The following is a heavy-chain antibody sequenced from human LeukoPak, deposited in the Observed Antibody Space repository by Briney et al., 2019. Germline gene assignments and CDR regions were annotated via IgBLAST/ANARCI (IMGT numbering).Heavy chain of an antibody. V-gene: IGHV3-11*04. Sequence: GGSLRLSCAASGFAFSDYYMSWIRQAPGKGLEWVSYISSSGSTIYYADSVKGRFTISRGNAKNSLYLQMNSLRAEDTAVYYCARRGKEMATTKGGWYFDLWGRGTLVTVSS. CDR3: ARRGKEMATTKGGWYFDL. J-gene: IGHJ2*01. CDR1: GFAFSDYY. D-gene: IGHD5-24*01. CDR2: ISSSGSTI.